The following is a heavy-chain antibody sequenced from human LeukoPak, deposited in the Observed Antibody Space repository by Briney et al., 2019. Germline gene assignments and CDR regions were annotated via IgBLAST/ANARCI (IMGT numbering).Heavy chain of an antibody. CDR2: IYYSGST. Sequence: SSETLSLTCTVSGGSISSYYWSWIRQPPGKGLEWIGHIYYSGSTNYNPSLKSRVTVSVDTSKNQFSLKLSSVTAADTAVYYCARGPYDSSGYQLHPFDYWGQGTLVTVSS. D-gene: IGHD3-22*01. CDR1: GGSISSYY. CDR3: ARGPYDSSGYQLHPFDY. V-gene: IGHV4-59*08. J-gene: IGHJ4*02.